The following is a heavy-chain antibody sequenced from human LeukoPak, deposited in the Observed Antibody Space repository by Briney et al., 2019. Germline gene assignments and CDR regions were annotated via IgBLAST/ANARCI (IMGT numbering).Heavy chain of an antibody. J-gene: IGHJ6*03. Sequence: PSETLSLTCAVSNYPITSDYYWVWIRQPPGQGLEWIGQIFHSGIAHYNPSLKSRVTMSVDTSRSQFSANLNSVTAADTAVYYCGRAGFGTAYNRFYYYMDVWGKGTTVTVSS. CDR2: IFHSGIA. D-gene: IGHD3-16*01. CDR3: GRAGFGTAYNRFYYYMDV. V-gene: IGHV4-38-2*01. CDR1: NYPITSDYY.